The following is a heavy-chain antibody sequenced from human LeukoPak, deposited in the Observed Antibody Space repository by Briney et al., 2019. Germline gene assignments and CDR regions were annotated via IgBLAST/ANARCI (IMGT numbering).Heavy chain of an antibody. D-gene: IGHD1-26*01. J-gene: IGHJ3*02. CDR1: GFTFRSYA. CDR2: ISGSSSST. V-gene: IGHV3-23*01. Sequence: GGSLRLSCAASGFTFRSYAMSWVRQAPGKGLEWVSAISGSSSSTYYADSVKGRFSISRDNSKNTLYLQMNSLRAADTAVYYCASGYVYSGSYTGRGAFDIWGQGTMVTVSS. CDR3: ASGYVYSGSYTGRGAFDI.